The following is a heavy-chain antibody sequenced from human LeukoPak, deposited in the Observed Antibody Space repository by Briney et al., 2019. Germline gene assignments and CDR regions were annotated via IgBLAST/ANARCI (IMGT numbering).Heavy chain of an antibody. D-gene: IGHD3-10*01. CDR2: INPSGGST. CDR1: GYTFISYY. J-gene: IGHJ6*02. CDR3: ARVYGSGSSGDYYGMDV. Sequence: ASVKVSCKAYGYTFISYYIHWVRQAPGQGLEWMGIINPSGGSTSYAQKFQGRVTMTRDTSTSTVYMELSSLRFEDTAVYYCARVYGSGSSGDYYGMDVWGQGTTVTVSS. V-gene: IGHV1-46*01.